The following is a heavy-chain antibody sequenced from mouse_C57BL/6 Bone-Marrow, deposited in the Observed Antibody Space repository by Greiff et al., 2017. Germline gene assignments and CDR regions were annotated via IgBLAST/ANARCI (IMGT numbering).Heavy chain of an antibody. D-gene: IGHD4-1*01. CDR1: GFTFSSYA. Sequence: EVQLVESGGGLVKPGGSLKLSCAASGFTFSSYAMSWVRQTPEKRLEWVATISDGGSYTYYPDNVTGRFTISRDNAKNTLYLQMSHLKSEDTAMYYCARELGRWYFDVWGTGTTVTVSS. V-gene: IGHV5-4*01. J-gene: IGHJ1*03. CDR3: ARELGRWYFDV. CDR2: ISDGGSYT.